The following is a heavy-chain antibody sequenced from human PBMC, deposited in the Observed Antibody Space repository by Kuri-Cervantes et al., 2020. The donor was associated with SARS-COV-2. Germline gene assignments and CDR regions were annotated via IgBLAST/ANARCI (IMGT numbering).Heavy chain of an antibody. D-gene: IGHD1-26*01. V-gene: IGHV1-46*01. CDR2: INPSGGST. CDR3: ATVGSSTRGGSYL. Sequence: ASVKVSCKASGYTFTSYYMHWVRQVPGQGLEWMGIINPSGGSTSYAQKFQGRVTMTRDTSTSTVYMELSSLRSEDTAVYYCATVGSSTRGGSYLWGQGTLVTVSS. J-gene: IGHJ4*02. CDR1: GYTFTSYY.